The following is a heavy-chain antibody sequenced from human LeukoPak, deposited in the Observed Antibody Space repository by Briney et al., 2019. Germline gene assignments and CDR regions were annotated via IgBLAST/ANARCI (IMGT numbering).Heavy chain of an antibody. CDR1: GYTLTELS. D-gene: IGHD2-15*01. V-gene: IGHV1-24*01. Sequence: ASVKVSCKVSGYTLTELSMHWVRQAPGKGLEWMGGFDPEDGETIYAQKFQGRVTMTGDTSTDTAYMELSSLRSEDTVVYYCATVRDCSGGSCLYWYFDLWGRGTLVTVSS. CDR3: ATVRDCSGGSCLYWYFDL. CDR2: FDPEDGET. J-gene: IGHJ2*01.